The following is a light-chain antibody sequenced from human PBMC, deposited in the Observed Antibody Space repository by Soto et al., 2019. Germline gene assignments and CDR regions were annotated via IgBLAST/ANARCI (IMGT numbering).Light chain of an antibody. V-gene: IGLV1-44*01. CDR2: TNN. J-gene: IGLJ1*01. Sequence: QSVLTQPPSASGTPGQRVTISCSGSNSNIGSNTVNWFQQLPGTAPKLLIYTNNQRPSGVPDRYSGSKSGTSACLAVSGLQSEDEADYYCAAWDDGLNGYVFGTGTKVTVL. CDR1: NSNIGSNT. CDR3: AAWDDGLNGYV.